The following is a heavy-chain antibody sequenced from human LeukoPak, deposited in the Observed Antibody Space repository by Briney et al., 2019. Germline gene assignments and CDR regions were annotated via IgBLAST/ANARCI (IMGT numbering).Heavy chain of an antibody. D-gene: IGHD3-22*01. CDR3: AASYFYDGIRYFDY. CDR2: IYYTGST. CDR1: GGSITSYH. Sequence: PSETLSLTCSVSGGSITSYHWSWIRQPPGKGLEWIGYIYYTGSTKSNPSLKSRVTISLDMSERQFSLKLSSVTAADTAIYYCAASYFYDGIRYFDYWGLGTLVTVSS. V-gene: IGHV4-59*08. J-gene: IGHJ4*02.